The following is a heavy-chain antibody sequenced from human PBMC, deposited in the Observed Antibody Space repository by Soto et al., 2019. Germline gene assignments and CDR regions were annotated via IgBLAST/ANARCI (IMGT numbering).Heavy chain of an antibody. V-gene: IGHV4-39*01. CDR2: IYYSGST. CDR3: SLGYYEGDDFDI. Sequence: ETLSHARTSSNGDIGSSSHYWGWIRQPPGKGLEWIGSIYYSGSTYYNPSLKSRVTISVDTSKNQFSLKLSSVTAADTAVYYCSLGYYEGDDFDIWGQGTMVT. D-gene: IGHD3-22*01. CDR1: NGDIGSSSHY. J-gene: IGHJ3*02.